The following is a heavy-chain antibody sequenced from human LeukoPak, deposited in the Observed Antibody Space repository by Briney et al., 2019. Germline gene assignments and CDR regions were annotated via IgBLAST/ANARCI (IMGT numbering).Heavy chain of an antibody. V-gene: IGHV3-48*01. CDR1: GFTFSTYA. J-gene: IGHJ4*02. D-gene: IGHD4-23*01. CDR2: ITGSRGPI. Sequence: GGSLRLSCAASGFTFSTYAMNWIRQAPGKGLEWISYITGSRGPIYYADSVKGRFTNSRDNANNSLFLHMNSLRAEDLAVYYCARDLSVVTPEGFASWGQGTLVTVSS. CDR3: ARDLSVVTPEGFAS.